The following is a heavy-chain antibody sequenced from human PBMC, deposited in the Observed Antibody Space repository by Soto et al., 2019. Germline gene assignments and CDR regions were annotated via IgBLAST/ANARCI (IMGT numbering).Heavy chain of an antibody. V-gene: IGHV1-8*01. D-gene: IGHD3-10*01. CDR3: VKWRAAGRYYLLDY. CDR1: GNTFTSYD. J-gene: IGHJ4*02. Sequence: GACVNDTCKASGNTFTSYDLYWVRQPTGHELEWMGWINPNRGNIGYARKFQGRVTMTSDTARRTAYKEVSRLRYADTAGYCCVKWRAAGRYYLLDYWGQGTLVTVSS. CDR2: INPNRGNI.